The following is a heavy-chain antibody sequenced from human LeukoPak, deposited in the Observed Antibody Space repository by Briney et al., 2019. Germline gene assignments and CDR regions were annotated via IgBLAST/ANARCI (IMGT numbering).Heavy chain of an antibody. V-gene: IGHV4-4*07. J-gene: IGHJ3*02. CDR2: IYTSGST. Sequence: SETLSLTCTVSGGSISSYYWSWIRQPAGKGLEWIGRIYTSGSTNYNPSLKSRVTISVDTSKNQFSLKLSSVTAADTAVYYCARRVWYYDSSGYPIEDAFDIWGQGTMVTVSS. CDR1: GGSISSYY. CDR3: ARRVWYYDSSGYPIEDAFDI. D-gene: IGHD3-22*01.